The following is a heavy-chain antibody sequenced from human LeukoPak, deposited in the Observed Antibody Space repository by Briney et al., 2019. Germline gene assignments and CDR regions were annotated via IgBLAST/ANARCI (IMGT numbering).Heavy chain of an antibody. J-gene: IGHJ4*02. Sequence: PSETLSLTCAVYGGSFSGYYWSWIRQPPGKGLEWIGEINHSGSTNYNPSLKSRVTISVDTSKNQFSLKLSSVTAADTAVYYCARGLGCSSTSCYSDYWGQGTLVTVSS. D-gene: IGHD2-2*01. CDR1: GGSFSGYY. CDR3: ARGLGCSSTSCYSDY. V-gene: IGHV4-34*01. CDR2: INHSGST.